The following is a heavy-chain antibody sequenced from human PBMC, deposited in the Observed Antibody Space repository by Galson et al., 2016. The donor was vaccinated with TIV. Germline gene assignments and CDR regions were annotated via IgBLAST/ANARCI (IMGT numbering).Heavy chain of an antibody. V-gene: IGHV3-23*01. D-gene: IGHD6-19*01. CDR2: IGGIGTSP. Sequence: SLRLSCAASGFTLSAYAVNWVRQAPGKGLEWVSGIGGIGTSPYYAGSVKGRFTISRDNSRNTLYLQMNSLRAEDTALYYCAKDAQWLPAAYFDYWGQGILVTVSS. CDR1: GFTLSAYA. CDR3: AKDAQWLPAAYFDY. J-gene: IGHJ4*02.